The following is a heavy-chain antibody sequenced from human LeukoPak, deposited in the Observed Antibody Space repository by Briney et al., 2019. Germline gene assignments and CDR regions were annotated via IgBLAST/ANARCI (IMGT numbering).Heavy chain of an antibody. CDR3: ARGDYGGNSGWFDP. CDR1: GGSISSYY. Sequence: SETLSLTCTVSGGSISSYYWSWIRQPPGKGLEWIGYIYYSGSTNYNPSLKSRVTISVDTSKNQFSLKLSSVTAADTAVYYCARGDYGGNSGWFDPWGQGTLVTVSS. D-gene: IGHD4-23*01. CDR2: IYYSGST. J-gene: IGHJ5*02. V-gene: IGHV4-59*01.